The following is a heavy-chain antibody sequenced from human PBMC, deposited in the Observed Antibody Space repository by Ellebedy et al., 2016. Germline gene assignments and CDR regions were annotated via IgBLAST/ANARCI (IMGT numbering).Heavy chain of an antibody. V-gene: IGHV1-2*02. J-gene: IGHJ6*02. CDR2: IKPNSGDA. Sequence: ASVKVSXKASGYTFTGYYLHWVRQARGQGLEWLGWIKPNSGDATYAQKFQGRVTMTRDTSITTAYMELRGLRSDDAAMYYCVRDSYYYYGMDVWGQGTTVSVS. CDR1: GYTFTGYY. CDR3: VRDSYYYYGMDV.